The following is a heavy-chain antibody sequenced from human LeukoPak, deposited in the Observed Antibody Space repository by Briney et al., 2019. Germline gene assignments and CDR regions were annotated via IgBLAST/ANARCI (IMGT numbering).Heavy chain of an antibody. Sequence: SETLSLTCTVSGGPISSYYWSWIRQPPGKGLEWIGYIYYSGTTNYNPSLKSRVTISVDTSKNQFSLMLNSVTAADTAVYYCASRLQTTWVMDIWGQGTTVTVSS. CDR1: GGPISSYY. V-gene: IGHV4-59*01. CDR3: ASRLQTTWVMDI. CDR2: IYYSGTT. D-gene: IGHD4-17*01. J-gene: IGHJ6*02.